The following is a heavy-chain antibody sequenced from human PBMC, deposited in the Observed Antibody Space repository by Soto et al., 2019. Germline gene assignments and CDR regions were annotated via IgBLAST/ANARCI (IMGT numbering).Heavy chain of an antibody. CDR1: GGSISSGGYY. CDR2: IYYSGST. D-gene: IGHD6-13*01. Sequence: PSETLSLTCTVSGGSISSGGYYWSWIRQHPGKGLEWIGYIYYSGSTYYNPSLKSRVTISVDTSKNQFFLKLSSVTAADTDVYYCAREASTAAAPDYWGQGTLVTVSS. V-gene: IGHV4-31*03. J-gene: IGHJ4*02. CDR3: AREASTAAAPDY.